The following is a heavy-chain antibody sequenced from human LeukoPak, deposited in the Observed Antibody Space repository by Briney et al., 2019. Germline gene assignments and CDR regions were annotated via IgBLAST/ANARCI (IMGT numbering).Heavy chain of an antibody. Sequence: SVKVPCKASGGTFSSYAISWVRQAPGQGLEWMGRIIPIFGTANYAQKFQGRVTITTDESTSTAYMELSSLRSEDTAVYYCARDKGSGSSGYFFFDYWGQGTLVTVSS. J-gene: IGHJ4*02. V-gene: IGHV1-69*05. CDR2: IIPIFGTA. D-gene: IGHD3-22*01. CDR3: ARDKGSGSSGYFFFDY. CDR1: GGTFSSYA.